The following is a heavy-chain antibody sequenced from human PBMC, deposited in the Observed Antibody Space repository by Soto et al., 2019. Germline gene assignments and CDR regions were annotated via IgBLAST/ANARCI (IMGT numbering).Heavy chain of an antibody. CDR1: GFSLSTSGVG. D-gene: IGHD3-3*01. V-gene: IGHV2-5*01. CDR2: IYWNDDK. Sequence: QITLKESGPTLVKPTQTLTLTCTFSGFSLSTSGVGVGWIRQPPGKALEWLALIYWNDDKRYSPSLNSRLTITTDASKNQVGLTTTNMDTVATSTYYCAHSRDSWSGYYPDYYYYGMDVWGQGTTVTVS. CDR3: AHSRDSWSGYYPDYYYYGMDV. J-gene: IGHJ6*02.